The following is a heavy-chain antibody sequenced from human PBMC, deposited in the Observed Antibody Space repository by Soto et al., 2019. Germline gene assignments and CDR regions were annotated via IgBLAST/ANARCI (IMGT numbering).Heavy chain of an antibody. CDR3: SIWLRLTMVRGVIITYNNWYLDL. V-gene: IGHV4-30-2*01. J-gene: IGHJ2*01. CDR1: CGYISGGYYS. CDR2: IYNIGIT. Sequence: TLESTCDVSCGYISGGYYSWSWIRQPPVKVLEWLVFIYNIGITYYNSSLKSLVTISVYRSKNHFFLNLTSVTAADTAVYYCSIWLRLTMVRGVIITYNNWYLDLCGRGTLV. D-gene: IGHD3-10*01.